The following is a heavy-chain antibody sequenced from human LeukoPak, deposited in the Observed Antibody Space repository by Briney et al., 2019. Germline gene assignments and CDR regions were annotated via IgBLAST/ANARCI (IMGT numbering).Heavy chain of an antibody. D-gene: IGHD5/OR15-5a*01. J-gene: IGHJ4*02. CDR3: ARGAVYPDN. CDR1: GVSISSYY. CDR2: IYLSGSA. V-gene: IGHV4-4*07. Sequence: SETLSLTCNVSGVSISSYYWSWIRQPAGKGLEWIGRIYLSGSASYNPSLRSRVTMSVDTSKNQFSLKLTSVTAADTAVYYCARGAVYPDNWGQGTLVTVYS.